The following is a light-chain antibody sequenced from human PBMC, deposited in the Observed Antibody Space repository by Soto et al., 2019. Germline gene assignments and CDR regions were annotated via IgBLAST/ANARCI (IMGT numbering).Light chain of an antibody. CDR3: MQSIQHPVYT. CDR1: QSLLHSDGRTY. V-gene: IGKV2D-29*01. Sequence: DIVMTQTPLSLSVTPGQPASISCKSSQSLLHSDGRTYLYWYLQKPGQPPQLLIYEVSNRFSVVPDRVGSSGSGTDLLLKISRVEDEDVVVYYCMQSIQHPVYTFGQGTKLEIK. J-gene: IGKJ2*01. CDR2: EVS.